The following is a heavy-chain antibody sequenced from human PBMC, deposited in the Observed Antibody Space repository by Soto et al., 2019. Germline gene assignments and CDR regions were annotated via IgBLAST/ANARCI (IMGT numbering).Heavy chain of an antibody. CDR1: GGSISSGDYY. CDR3: ARDHLLGGYYFVWFDP. J-gene: IGHJ5*02. Sequence: QVQLQESGPGLVKPSQTLSLTCTVSGGSISSGDYYWSWIRQPPGKGLEWIGYIYYSGSTYYNPSLKSRVTISVDTSKNQFSLKLSSVTAADTAVYYCARDHLLGGYYFVWFDPWGQGTLVTVSS. D-gene: IGHD3-22*01. CDR2: IYYSGST. V-gene: IGHV4-30-4*01.